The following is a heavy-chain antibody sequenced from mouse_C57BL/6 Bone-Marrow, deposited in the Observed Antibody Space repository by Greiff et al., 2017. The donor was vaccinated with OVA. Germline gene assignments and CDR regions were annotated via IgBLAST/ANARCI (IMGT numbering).Heavy chain of an antibody. J-gene: IGHJ4*01. D-gene: IGHD2-14*01. Sequence: QVQLKQPGAELVKPGASVKLSCKASGYTFTSYWMHWVKQRPGRGLEWIGRIDPNSGGTKYNEKFKGKATLTVDKPSSTAYMQLSSLTSEDSAVDYCAKRGYREAMDYWGQGTSVTVSS. CDR2: IDPNSGGT. CDR1: GYTFTSYW. CDR3: AKRGYREAMDY. V-gene: IGHV1-72*01.